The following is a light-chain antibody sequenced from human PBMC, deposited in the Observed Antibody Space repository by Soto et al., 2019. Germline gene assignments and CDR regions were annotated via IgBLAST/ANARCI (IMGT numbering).Light chain of an antibody. Sequence: QSVLTQPHSASGAPRQRGTISCTGSGSNIGAGYHVHWYQQLPGTDPKLLISHNNNRPPAVPARFSSSKSDSSASLAITALQAEDEADYYCQSYDSSLSGYVFGTGTKVTVL. CDR2: HNN. V-gene: IGLV1-40*01. CDR3: QSYDSSLSGYV. CDR1: GSNIGAGYH. J-gene: IGLJ1*01.